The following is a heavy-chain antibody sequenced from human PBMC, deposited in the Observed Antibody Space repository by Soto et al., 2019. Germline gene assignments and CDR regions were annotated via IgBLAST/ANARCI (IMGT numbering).Heavy chain of an antibody. V-gene: IGHV2-5*02. Sequence: QITLKESGPTLVKPTQTLTLTCTFSGFSLSTSGVGVAWIRQPPGKALEWLALIYWDDDKRYRPSLESRLTITQDTFKDQVVRTLPNIASVDTPTYSSAYLPCTGGSCYWFSFSGMDVWGQGTTVTVSS. J-gene: IGHJ6*01. CDR3: AYLPCTGGSCYWFSFSGMDV. D-gene: IGHD2-15*01. CDR1: GFSLSTSGVG. CDR2: IYWDDDK.